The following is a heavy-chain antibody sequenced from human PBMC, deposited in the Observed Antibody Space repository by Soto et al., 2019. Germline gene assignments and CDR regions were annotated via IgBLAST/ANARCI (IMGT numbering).Heavy chain of an antibody. CDR1: GVTFSSYA. V-gene: IGHV1-69*13. Sequence: ASVKVSCQASGVTFSSYAISWVRQAPGQGLEWMGGIIPIFGTANYAQKFQGRVTITADESTSTAYMELSSLRSEDTAVYYCARDIPCDDFWSGRQYYFDYWGQGTLVTVSS. CDR2: IIPIFGTA. D-gene: IGHD3-3*01. CDR3: ARDIPCDDFWSGRQYYFDY. J-gene: IGHJ4*02.